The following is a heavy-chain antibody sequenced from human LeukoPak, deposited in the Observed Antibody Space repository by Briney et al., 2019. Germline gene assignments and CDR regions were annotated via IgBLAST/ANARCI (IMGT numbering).Heavy chain of an antibody. V-gene: IGHV3-66*01. CDR3: AKCSGGNCYHSDDH. Sequence: GGSLRLSCAASGFTVSTNYMNWVRQAPGKGLEWVSVIYSGGSTYYADSVKGRFTISRDNSKNTLYLQMNSLRAEDTAVYYCAKCSGGNCYHSDDHWGQGTLVTVSP. D-gene: IGHD2-15*01. J-gene: IGHJ5*02. CDR1: GFTVSTNY. CDR2: IYSGGST.